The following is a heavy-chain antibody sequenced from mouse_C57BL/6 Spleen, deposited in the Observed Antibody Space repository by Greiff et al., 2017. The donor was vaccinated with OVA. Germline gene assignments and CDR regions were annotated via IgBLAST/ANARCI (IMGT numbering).Heavy chain of an antibody. CDR2: IYPGSGST. V-gene: IGHV1-55*01. CDR3: ARGYYGSSAWFAY. Sequence: QVQLQQPGAELVKPGASVKMSCKASGYTFTSYWITWVKQRPGQGLEWIGDIYPGSGSTTYNEKFKSKATLTVDTSSSTAYMQRSSLTAEDSAVYYCARGYYGSSAWFAYWGQGTLVTVSA. J-gene: IGHJ3*01. D-gene: IGHD1-1*01. CDR1: GYTFTSYW.